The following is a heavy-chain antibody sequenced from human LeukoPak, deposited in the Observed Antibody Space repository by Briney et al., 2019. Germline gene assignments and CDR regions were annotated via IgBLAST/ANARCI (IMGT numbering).Heavy chain of an antibody. D-gene: IGHD6-19*01. J-gene: IGHJ5*02. CDR1: GFTFSSYE. Sequence: GGSLRLSCAASGFTFSSYEMNWVRQAPGKGLEWVSYISSSGSTIYYADSVKGRFTISRDNAKNSLYLQMNSLRAEDTAVYYCARDRSSGWNWFDPWGQGTLVTVSS. V-gene: IGHV3-48*03. CDR3: ARDRSSGWNWFDP. CDR2: ISSSGSTI.